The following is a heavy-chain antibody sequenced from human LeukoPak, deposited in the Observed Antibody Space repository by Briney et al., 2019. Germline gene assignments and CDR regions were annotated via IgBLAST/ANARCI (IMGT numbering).Heavy chain of an antibody. CDR3: ARLPPSGHMDV. CDR1: GYTFTGYY. Sequence: ASVKVSCKASGYTFTGYYMHWVRQAPGQGLEWMGWINPNSGGAGYAQKFQGRVTMTRDTSISTAYLQWSSLKASDTAMYYCARLPPSGHMDVWGKGTTVTISS. CDR2: INPNSGGA. V-gene: IGHV1-2*02. D-gene: IGHD3-10*01. J-gene: IGHJ6*03.